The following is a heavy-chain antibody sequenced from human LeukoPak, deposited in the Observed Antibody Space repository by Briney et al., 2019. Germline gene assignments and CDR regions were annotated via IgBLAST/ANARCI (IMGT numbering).Heavy chain of an antibody. J-gene: IGHJ4*02. CDR1: GGTLSSYA. CDR2: IIPIFGTA. CDR3: AREYGDYSPFDY. V-gene: IGHV1-69*13. Sequence: SVKVSCKASGGTLSSYAISWVRQAPGQGLEWMGGIIPIFGTANYAQKFQGRVTITADESTSTAYMELSSLRYEDTAVYYCAREYGDYSPFDYWGQGTLVTVSS. D-gene: IGHD4-17*01.